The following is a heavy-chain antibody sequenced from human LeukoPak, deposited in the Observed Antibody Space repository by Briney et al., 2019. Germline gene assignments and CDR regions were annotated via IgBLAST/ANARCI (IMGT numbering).Heavy chain of an antibody. CDR3: ARDLSGIAGYTYGRGIDY. CDR1: GFTFSRYW. V-gene: IGHV3-7*01. CDR2: IKQDGSEK. J-gene: IGHJ4*02. Sequence: PGGSLRLSCAASGFTFSRYWMSWVRQAPGKGLEWVANIKQDGSEKYYVDAVKGRFTISRDNAKNSLYLQMNSLRAEDTAVYYCARDLSGIAGYTYGRGIDYWGQGTLVTVSS. D-gene: IGHD5-18*01.